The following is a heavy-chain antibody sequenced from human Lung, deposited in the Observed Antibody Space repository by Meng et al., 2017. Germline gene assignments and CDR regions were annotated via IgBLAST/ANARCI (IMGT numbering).Heavy chain of an antibody. CDR2: TAATDGGT. D-gene: IGHD2-8*02. CDR3: ARGTRVSCTGVICYPFDF. Sequence: EVQLLESGGGLVQPGGSLRLSWPASGFTFSNYAMSWVRQAPEKGLEWVSATAATDGGTYHAASVRGRFTISRDNSKNTLSLQMNSLRADDTAIYYCARGTRVSCTGVICYPFDFWGQGTLVTVSS. V-gene: IGHV3-23*01. J-gene: IGHJ4*02. CDR1: GFTFSNYA.